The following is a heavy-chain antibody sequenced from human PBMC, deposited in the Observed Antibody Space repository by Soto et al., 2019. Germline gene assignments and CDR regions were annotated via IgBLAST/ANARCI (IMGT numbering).Heavy chain of an antibody. V-gene: IGHV3-7*01. J-gene: IGHJ5*02. Sequence: EVQLVESGGGLVQPGGSLRLSCAASGFTFSSYWMSWVRQAPGKGLEWVANIKQDGSEKYYVDSVKGRFTISRDNAKNSLYLQMKRLRDEDTAVYYCAREIVLVAAATNWFDPWGQGTLVTVSS. CDR2: IKQDGSEK. CDR3: AREIVLVAAATNWFDP. CDR1: GFTFSSYW. D-gene: IGHD2-2*01.